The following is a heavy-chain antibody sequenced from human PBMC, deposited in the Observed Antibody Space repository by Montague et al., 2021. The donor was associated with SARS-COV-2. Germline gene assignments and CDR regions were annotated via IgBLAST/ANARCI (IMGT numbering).Heavy chain of an antibody. Sequence: SLRLSCAASGFTSSSYGMHWVRQAPGKGLEWVAVIWYDGSNKYYADSVKGRFTISRDNSKNTLYLQMNSLRAEDTAVYYCARDGPYDFWSGYYHYYYGMDVWGQGTTVTVSS. CDR2: IWYDGSNK. J-gene: IGHJ6*02. CDR1: GFTSSSYG. V-gene: IGHV3-33*01. CDR3: ARDGPYDFWSGYYHYYYGMDV. D-gene: IGHD3-3*01.